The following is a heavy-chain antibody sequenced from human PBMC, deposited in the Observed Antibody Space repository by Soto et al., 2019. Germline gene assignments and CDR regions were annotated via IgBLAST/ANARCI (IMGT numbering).Heavy chain of an antibody. CDR1: GGSFSGYD. CDR2: INHSGST. CDR3: ARGSRYSGTKYDY. J-gene: IGHJ4*02. V-gene: IGHV4-34*01. Sequence: SSETLSVTCAVDGGSFSGYDGSWIRQPPGKGLEWIGEINHSGSTNYNPSLKSRVTISVDTSKNQFSLKLSSVTAADTAVYYCARGSRYSGTKYDYWGQGTLVTVSS. D-gene: IGHD1-26*01.